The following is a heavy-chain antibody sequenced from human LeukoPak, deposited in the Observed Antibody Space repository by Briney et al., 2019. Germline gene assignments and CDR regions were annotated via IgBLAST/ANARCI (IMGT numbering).Heavy chain of an antibody. CDR3: ARLRGYGDYSFDY. V-gene: IGHV3-30-3*01. CDR2: ISYDGSNK. J-gene: IGHJ4*02. D-gene: IGHD4-17*01. Sequence: PGGSLRLSCAASGFTFSSYAMHWVRQAPGKGLEWVAVISYDGSNKYYADSAKGRFTISRDNSKNTLYLQMNSLRAEDTAVYYCARLRGYGDYSFDYWGQGTLVTVSS. CDR1: GFTFSSYA.